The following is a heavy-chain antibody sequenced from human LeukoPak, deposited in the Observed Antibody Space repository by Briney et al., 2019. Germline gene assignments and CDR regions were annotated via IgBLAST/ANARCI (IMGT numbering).Heavy chain of an antibody. Sequence: GGSLRLSCAASGFTFSDYYMSWIRQAPGKGLEWVSYISSSSNYTNYADSVKGRFTISRDNAKNSLYLQMNSLRAEDTAVYYCARDWAVAGIVDPWGQGTLVTVSS. J-gene: IGHJ5*02. CDR3: ARDWAVAGIVDP. D-gene: IGHD6-19*01. CDR2: ISSSSNYT. CDR1: GFTFSDYY. V-gene: IGHV3-11*05.